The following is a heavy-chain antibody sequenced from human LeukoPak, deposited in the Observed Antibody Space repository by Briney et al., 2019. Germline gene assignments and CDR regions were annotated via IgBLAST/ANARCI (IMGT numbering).Heavy chain of an antibody. CDR1: GYTFTSYY. J-gene: IGHJ6*03. CDR3: ARVAAEVVGVPAAIGFGWLRRDYYYMDV. V-gene: IGHV1-46*01. CDR2: INPSGGST. Sequence: GASVKVSCKASGYTFTSYYMHWVRQAPGEGLEWMGIINPSGGSTSYAQKFQGRVTMTRDMSTSTVYMELSSLRSEDTAVYYCARVAAEVVGVPAAIGFGWLRRDYYYMDVWGKGTTVTVSS. D-gene: IGHD2-2*02.